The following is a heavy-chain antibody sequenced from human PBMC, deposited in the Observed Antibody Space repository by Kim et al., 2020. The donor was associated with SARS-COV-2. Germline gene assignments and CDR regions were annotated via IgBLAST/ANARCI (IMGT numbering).Heavy chain of an antibody. CDR3: ARDWRAAAAGITTNWFGP. CDR2: INAGNGNT. Sequence: ASVKVSCKASGYTFTSYAMHWVRQAPGQRLEWMGWINAGNGNTKYSQKFQGRVTITRDTSASTAYMELSSLRSEDTAVYYCARDWRAAAAGITTNWFGPWGQGTLVTVSS. D-gene: IGHD6-13*01. J-gene: IGHJ5*02. CDR1: GYTFTSYA. V-gene: IGHV1-3*01.